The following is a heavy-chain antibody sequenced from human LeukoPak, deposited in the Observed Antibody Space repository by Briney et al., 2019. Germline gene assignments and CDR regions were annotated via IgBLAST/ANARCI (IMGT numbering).Heavy chain of an antibody. CDR2: ISGSGGST. CDR3: AKDDLWFGEFVPYYYYGMDV. CDR1: GFTFSSYA. Sequence: GGSLRLSCAASGFTFSSYAMSWVRQAPGKGLEWVSAISGSGGSTYYADSVKGRFTVSRDNSENTLYLQMNSLRAEDTAVYYCAKDDLWFGEFVPYYYYGMDVWGQGTTVTVSS. D-gene: IGHD3-10*01. V-gene: IGHV3-23*01. J-gene: IGHJ6*02.